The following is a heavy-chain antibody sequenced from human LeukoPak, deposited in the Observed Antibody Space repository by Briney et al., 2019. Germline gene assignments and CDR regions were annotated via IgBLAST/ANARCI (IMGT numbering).Heavy chain of an antibody. CDR3: ARDYGYSLY. D-gene: IGHD5-18*01. J-gene: IGHJ4*02. CDR1: GFTFSSYE. V-gene: IGHV3-48*03. CDR2: ISSSGSTL. Sequence: SGGYLRLSCAASGFTFSSYELNWVRQAPGKGLEWVSYISSSGSTLYYADSVKGRFTISRDYAKNSLYLQMNSLRAEDTAVYYCARDYGYSLYWGQGTLVTVSS.